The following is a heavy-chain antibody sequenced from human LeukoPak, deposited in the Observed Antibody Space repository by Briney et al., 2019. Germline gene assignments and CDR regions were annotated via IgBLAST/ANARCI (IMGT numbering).Heavy chain of an antibody. J-gene: IGHJ4*02. D-gene: IGHD5-12*01. Sequence: GGSLRLSCTASGFIFSNYWMTWVRQAPGKGLEWVAQINQDGSKEYYIDSVKARFSVSRDNARNSLSLQMNSLRAQDTAVYYCVRDGGVSGYDLLDYWGQGTLVTVSS. V-gene: IGHV3-7*01. CDR3: VRDGGVSGYDLLDY. CDR2: INQDGSKE. CDR1: GFIFSNYW.